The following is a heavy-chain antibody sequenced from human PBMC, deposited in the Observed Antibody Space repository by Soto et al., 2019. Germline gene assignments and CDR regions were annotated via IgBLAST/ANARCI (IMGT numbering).Heavy chain of an antibody. J-gene: IGHJ5*02. Sequence: GSLRLSCAASGFTFSSYGMHWVRQAPGKGLEWVAVIWYDGSNKYYTESVRGRFAISRDNSRNTLFLQMSSLRADDTALYYCAKSGGDLLTGFSPSYFDRWGPGALVTVSS. V-gene: IGHV3-33*06. CDR2: IWYDGSNK. D-gene: IGHD3-9*01. CDR1: GFTFSSYG. CDR3: AKSGGDLLTGFSPSYFDR.